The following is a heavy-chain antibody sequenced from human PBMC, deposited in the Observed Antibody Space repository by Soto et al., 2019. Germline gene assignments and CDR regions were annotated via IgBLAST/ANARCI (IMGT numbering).Heavy chain of an antibody. V-gene: IGHV4-38-2*02. Sequence: PSETLSLTCAVSGYSISSGYYWGWIRQPPGKGLEWIGSTYHSGSTYYNPSLKSRVTISVDTSKNQFSLKLSSVTAADTAVYYCARDGSFITMVRGVIVYYGMDVWGQGTTVTVSS. J-gene: IGHJ6*02. CDR1: GYSISSGYY. CDR2: TYHSGST. D-gene: IGHD3-10*01. CDR3: ARDGSFITMVRGVIVYYGMDV.